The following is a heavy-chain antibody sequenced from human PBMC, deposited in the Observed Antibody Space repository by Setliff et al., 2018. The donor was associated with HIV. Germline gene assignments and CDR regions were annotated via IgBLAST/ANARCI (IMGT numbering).Heavy chain of an antibody. D-gene: IGHD6-19*01. V-gene: IGHV4-61*09. CDR3: ARGLSSGWYGYWYFDL. J-gene: IGHJ2*01. CDR2: IYTSGST. CDR1: GGSISSGSYY. Sequence: PSETLSLTCTVSGGSISSGSYYWSWIRQPAGKGLEWIGHIYTSGSTNYNPSLKRRVTISVDTSKNQSSLKLSSATAADTALYYCARGLSSGWYGYWYFDLWGRGTLVTVSS.